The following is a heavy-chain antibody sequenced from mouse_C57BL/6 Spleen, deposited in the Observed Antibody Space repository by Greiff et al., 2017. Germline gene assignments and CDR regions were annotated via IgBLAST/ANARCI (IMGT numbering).Heavy chain of an antibody. CDR1: GFTFSSYA. D-gene: IGHD2-4*01. Sequence: EVKLMESGGGLVKPGGSLKLSCAASGFTFSSYAMSWVRQTPEKRLEWVATISDGGSYTYYPDNVKGRFTISRDNAKNNLYLQMSHLKSEDTAMYYCARAYYDYDVGFAYWGQGTLVTVSA. CDR2: ISDGGSYT. J-gene: IGHJ3*01. CDR3: ARAYYDYDVGFAY. V-gene: IGHV5-4*03.